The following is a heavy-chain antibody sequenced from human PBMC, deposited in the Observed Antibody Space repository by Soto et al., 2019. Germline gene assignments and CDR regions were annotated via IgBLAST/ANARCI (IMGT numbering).Heavy chain of an antibody. CDR1: GFTINSYG. J-gene: IGHJ5*02. CDR3: AIFIVIQPEATFP. Sequence: ESGGGVVQPGRSLRLSCAASGFTINSYGMHWVRQSPGKGLEWVAVISYDGTNKDYVDSVNGRFTISRDISKNTVYLQMNSLRPEDTAVYYCAIFIVIQPEATFPWGQGTLVTVSS. V-gene: IGHV3-30*03. D-gene: IGHD5-18*01. CDR2: ISYDGTNK.